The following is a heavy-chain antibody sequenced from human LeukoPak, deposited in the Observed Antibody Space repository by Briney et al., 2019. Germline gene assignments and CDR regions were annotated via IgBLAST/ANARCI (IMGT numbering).Heavy chain of an antibody. CDR1: GFTFTTYA. CDR3: AKNSPGRAIDY. J-gene: IGHJ4*02. Sequence: GGSLRLSCAASGFTFTTYAMSWIRQAPGKGLEWVSTIGTGRDTYYADSVKGRFTISRDNSKNTLSLQMNSLRAEDTAKYYCAKNSPGRAIDYRGQGTLVIVSS. CDR2: IGTGRDT. D-gene: IGHD2-15*01. V-gene: IGHV3-23*01.